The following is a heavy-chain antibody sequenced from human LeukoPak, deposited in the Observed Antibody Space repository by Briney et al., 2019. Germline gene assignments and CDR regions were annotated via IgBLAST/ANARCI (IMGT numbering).Heavy chain of an antibody. J-gene: IGHJ1*01. CDR1: GGTFNSYA. D-gene: IGHD6-13*01. CDR2: IIPIFGTA. CDR3: ARDPGIAAPEDFQH. V-gene: IGHV1-69*05. Sequence: SVKVSCKASGGTFNSYAISWVRQAPAQGLEWMGRIIPIFGTANYAQKFQGRVTITTDESTSTAYMELSSLRSEDTAVYYCARDPGIAAPEDFQHWGQGTLVTVSS.